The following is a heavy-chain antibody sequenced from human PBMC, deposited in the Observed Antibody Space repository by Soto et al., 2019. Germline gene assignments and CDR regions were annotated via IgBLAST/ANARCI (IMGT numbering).Heavy chain of an antibody. J-gene: IGHJ4*02. Sequence: ASVKVSCKASGYTFTSYGISWVRQAPGQGLEWMGWISAYNGNTNYAQKLQGRVTMTTDTSTSTAYMELRSLRSDDTAVYYCAKGDRPYCGAGSCYPTDHWGQGTLVTVSS. V-gene: IGHV1-18*01. CDR2: ISAYNGNT. D-gene: IGHD2-15*01. CDR3: AKGDRPYCGAGSCYPTDH. CDR1: GYTFTSYG.